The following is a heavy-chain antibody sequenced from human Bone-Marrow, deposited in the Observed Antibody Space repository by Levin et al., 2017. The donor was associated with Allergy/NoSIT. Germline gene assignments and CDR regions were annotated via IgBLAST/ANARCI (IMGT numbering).Heavy chain of an antibody. J-gene: IGHJ4*02. D-gene: IGHD3-22*01. Sequence: PGGSLRLSCVASGFGFSTYTMNWVRQAPGKGLEWVSHISGGSAETRYANSVKGRFTISRDNAKNSLYLLMNSLRAEDTALYYCARDSSDVSGYYAFDYWGQGTLVTVSS. V-gene: IGHV3-48*01. CDR1: GFGFSTYT. CDR2: ISGGSAET. CDR3: ARDSSDVSGYYAFDY.